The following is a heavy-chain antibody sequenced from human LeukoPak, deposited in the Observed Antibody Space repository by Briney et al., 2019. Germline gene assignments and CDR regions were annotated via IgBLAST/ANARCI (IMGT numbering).Heavy chain of an antibody. Sequence: SETLSLTCTVSGGSISSHYWSWIRQPPGKGLDWIGYIYYSGSTNYNPSLKSRVTISVDTSKNQFSLKLSSVTAADTAVYYCARGDSVARGYYYYGMDVWGQGTTVTVSS. D-gene: IGHD2-15*01. CDR3: ARGDSVARGYYYYGMDV. J-gene: IGHJ6*02. CDR2: IYYSGST. V-gene: IGHV4-59*11. CDR1: GGSISSHY.